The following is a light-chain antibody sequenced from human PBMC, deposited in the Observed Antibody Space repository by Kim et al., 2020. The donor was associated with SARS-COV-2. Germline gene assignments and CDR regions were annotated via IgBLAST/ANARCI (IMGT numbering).Light chain of an antibody. V-gene: IGLV3-19*01. CDR2: GKN. Sequence: ALGQTVRTTCQGDSHRSYYASWYQQKPGQAHVLVIYGKNNRPSGIPDRFSGSRSGNTASLTITGAQAEDEADYYCNSRDSSGNHLVFGGGTQLTVL. CDR3: NSRDSSGNHLV. J-gene: IGLJ2*01. CDR1: SHRSYY.